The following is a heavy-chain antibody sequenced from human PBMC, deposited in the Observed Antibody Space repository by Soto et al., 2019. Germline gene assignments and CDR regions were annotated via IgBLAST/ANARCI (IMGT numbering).Heavy chain of an antibody. Sequence: QVQLVPSGAAEKQPGASVQVSCKASGYTFTSYAMHWVRQAPGQRLEWMGWINAGNGNTKYSQKFQGRVTITRDTSASTAYMELSSLRSEDTAVYYCARAWVVVTAPDYWGQGTLVTVAS. V-gene: IGHV1-3*05. CDR3: ARAWVVVTAPDY. CDR1: GYTFTSYA. D-gene: IGHD2-21*02. J-gene: IGHJ4*02. CDR2: INAGNGNT.